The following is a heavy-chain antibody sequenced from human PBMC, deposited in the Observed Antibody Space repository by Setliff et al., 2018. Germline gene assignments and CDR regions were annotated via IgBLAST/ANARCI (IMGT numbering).Heavy chain of an antibody. D-gene: IGHD2-21*01. J-gene: IGHJ4*02. CDR1: GGSISSGSDY. V-gene: IGHV4-39*01. CDR2: VYHSGGT. Sequence: SETLSLTCTVSGGSISSGSDYWAWIRQPPGKGLEWLGTVYHSGGTYYNPSLKSRVTMSVDTSKNQFSLRLNSVTAADTAVYYCARSGMPRLLYVGYWGLGTLVTVSS. CDR3: ARSGMPRLLYVGY.